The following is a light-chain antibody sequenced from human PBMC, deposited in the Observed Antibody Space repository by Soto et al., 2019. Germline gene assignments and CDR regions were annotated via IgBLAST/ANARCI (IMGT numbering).Light chain of an antibody. CDR2: EVY. J-gene: IGLJ2*01. CDR3: SAYAGSSTWV. CDR1: SSDVGGYNY. Sequence: QSAPTQPPSASGSPGQSVTFSCTGTSSDVGGYNYVSWYQQYQGKAPKLMIYEVYKRHSGVPDRFSGSKSGNTASLTVSGLQPEDEADYYCSAYAGSSTWVFGGGTKLSVL. V-gene: IGLV2-8*01.